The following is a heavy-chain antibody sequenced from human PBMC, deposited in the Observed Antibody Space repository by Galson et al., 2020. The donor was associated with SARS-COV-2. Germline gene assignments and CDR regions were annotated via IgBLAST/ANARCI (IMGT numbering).Heavy chain of an antibody. D-gene: IGHD3-10*01. Sequence: SETLSLTCAVYGGSFSGYYWSWIRQPPGKGLEWIGEINHSGSTNYNPSLKSRVTISVDTSKNQFSLKLSSVTAADTAVYYCGIGGNYYYYGMDVWGQGTTVTVSS. J-gene: IGHJ6*02. CDR2: INHSGST. CDR1: GGSFSGYY. CDR3: GIGGNYYYYGMDV. V-gene: IGHV4-34*01.